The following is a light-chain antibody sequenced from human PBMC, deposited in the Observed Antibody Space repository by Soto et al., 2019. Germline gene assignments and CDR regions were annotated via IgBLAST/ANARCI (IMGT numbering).Light chain of an antibody. CDR3: QQYNNWPPWT. J-gene: IGKJ1*01. V-gene: IGKV3-15*01. Sequence: EIVMTQAPATLSVSPGEKATLSRRASQSVSSNLAWYQPKPGQAPRLLIYGASTRATGIPARFSGSGSGTEFTLTISSLQSEDFAVYYCQQYNNWPPWTFGQGTKVDIK. CDR2: GAS. CDR1: QSVSSN.